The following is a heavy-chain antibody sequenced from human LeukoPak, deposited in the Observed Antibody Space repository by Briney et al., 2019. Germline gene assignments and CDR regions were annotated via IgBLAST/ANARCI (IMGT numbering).Heavy chain of an antibody. Sequence: GGSLRLSCAASGFTFSSYAMHWVRQAPGKGLEWVAVISYDGSNKYYADSVKGRFTISRDNSKNTLYLQMNSLRVEDTAVYYCAKSRGPSGSYPSDYWGQGTLVTVSS. CDR1: GFTFSSYA. CDR3: AKSRGPSGSYPSDY. CDR2: ISYDGSNK. D-gene: IGHD1-26*01. V-gene: IGHV3-30-3*02. J-gene: IGHJ4*02.